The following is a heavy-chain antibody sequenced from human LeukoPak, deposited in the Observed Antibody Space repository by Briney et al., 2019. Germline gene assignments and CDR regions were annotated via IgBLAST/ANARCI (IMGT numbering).Heavy chain of an antibody. J-gene: IGHJ5*02. CDR3: AREAYYYDSSGYRRFDP. V-gene: IGHV1-3*01. CDR2: INAGNGNT. Sequence: ASVKVSCKASGYTFTSYAMHWVRQAPGQRLEWMGWINAGNGNTKYSQKFQGRVTITRDTSASTAYMELSSLRSEDTAVYYCAREAYYYDSSGYRRFDPWGQGTLVTVSS. CDR1: GYTFTSYA. D-gene: IGHD3-22*01.